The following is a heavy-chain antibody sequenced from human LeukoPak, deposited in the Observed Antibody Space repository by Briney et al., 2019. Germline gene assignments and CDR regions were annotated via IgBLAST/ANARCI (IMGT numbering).Heavy chain of an antibody. CDR1: GGTFSSYA. Sequence: SVKVSCKASGGTFSSYAISWVRQAPGQGLEWMGGIIPIFGTANYAQKFQGRVTITADESTSTAYMELSSLRSEDTAVYYCASVRLGCSGGSCYSNWFDPWGQGTLVTVSS. J-gene: IGHJ5*02. CDR3: ASVRLGCSGGSCYSNWFDP. D-gene: IGHD2-15*01. V-gene: IGHV1-69*13. CDR2: IIPIFGTA.